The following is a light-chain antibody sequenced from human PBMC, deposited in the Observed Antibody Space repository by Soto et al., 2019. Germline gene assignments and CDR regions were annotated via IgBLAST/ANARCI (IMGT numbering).Light chain of an antibody. Sequence: EIVLTQSPATLSLSPGERATLSGRASQSVSRYLAWYQQKPGQAPRLLIYDASNRATGIPARFSGSGPGTDFTLTISSLEPEDFAVYYCQQRSNRPPITFGQGTRLEIK. V-gene: IGKV3-11*01. J-gene: IGKJ5*01. CDR3: QQRSNRPPIT. CDR1: QSVSRY. CDR2: DAS.